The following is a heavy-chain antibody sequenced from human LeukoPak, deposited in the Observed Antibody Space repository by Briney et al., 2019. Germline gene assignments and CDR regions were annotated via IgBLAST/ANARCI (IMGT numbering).Heavy chain of an antibody. CDR3: ARAVGPFDF. V-gene: IGHV3-33*01. CDR1: GFTFSTYG. J-gene: IGHJ3*01. CDR2: IWNDGSIK. Sequence: GGSLRLSCASSGFTFSTYGMHWVRQAPGRGLEWVAVIWNDGSIKYYGDSVKGRLTISRDNSKNTLYLQMNSVRAEDTAVYYCARAVGPFDFWGPGTKVIVSS.